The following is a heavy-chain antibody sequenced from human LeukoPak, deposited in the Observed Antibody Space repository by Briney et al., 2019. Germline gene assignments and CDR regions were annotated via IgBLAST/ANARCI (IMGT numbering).Heavy chain of an antibody. Sequence: SQTLSLTCTVSGGSISSGSYYWRWLRQPAGKGLEWIGRIYTGGSTNYNPFLKSRVTISVDTSKNQFSLKLSSVTAADTAVYYCARSRDGYNFDYWGQGTLVTVSS. J-gene: IGHJ4*02. D-gene: IGHD5-24*01. CDR3: ARSRDGYNFDY. V-gene: IGHV4-61*02. CDR1: GGSISSGSYY. CDR2: IYTGGST.